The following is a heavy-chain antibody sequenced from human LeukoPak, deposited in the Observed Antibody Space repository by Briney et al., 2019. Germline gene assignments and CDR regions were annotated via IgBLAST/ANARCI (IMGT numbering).Heavy chain of an antibody. Sequence: GGSLRLSCAASGFTFSSYGMHWVRQAPGKGLEWVAVISYDGSNKYYADSVKGRFTISRDNSKNTLYLQMNSLRAEDTAVYYCANDRSGSDAFDIWGQGTMVTVSS. D-gene: IGHD3-22*01. V-gene: IGHV3-30*18. CDR1: GFTFSSYG. CDR2: ISYDGSNK. J-gene: IGHJ3*02. CDR3: ANDRSGSDAFDI.